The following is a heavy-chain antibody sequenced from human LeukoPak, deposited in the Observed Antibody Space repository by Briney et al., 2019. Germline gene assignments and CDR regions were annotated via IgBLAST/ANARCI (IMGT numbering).Heavy chain of an antibody. CDR3: ARQMVRGVILGSFDY. D-gene: IGHD3-10*01. J-gene: IGHJ4*02. Sequence: GGSLRLSCAASGFTFSSYGMHWVRQAPAKGLEWVAVISYGGNNEFYANSVKGRFTISRDNSKNTVYLQMNSLRAEDTAVYYCARQMVRGVILGSFDYWGQGTLVTVSS. CDR1: GFTFSSYG. CDR2: ISYGGNNE. V-gene: IGHV3-30*12.